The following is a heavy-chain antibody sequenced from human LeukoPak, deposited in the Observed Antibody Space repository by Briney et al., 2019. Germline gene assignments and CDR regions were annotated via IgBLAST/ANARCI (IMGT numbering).Heavy chain of an antibody. V-gene: IGHV1-46*01. CDR2: INPSGGST. J-gene: IGHJ4*02. Sequence: ASVTVSCTASGYTFTSYYMHWVRQAPGQGLEWMGIINPSGGSTSYAQKFQDRVTMTRDTSTSTVYMELSSLRSEDTAVYYCARGDAVVVDYWGQGTLVTVSS. CDR3: ARGDAVVVDY. CDR1: GYTFTSYY. D-gene: IGHD2-15*01.